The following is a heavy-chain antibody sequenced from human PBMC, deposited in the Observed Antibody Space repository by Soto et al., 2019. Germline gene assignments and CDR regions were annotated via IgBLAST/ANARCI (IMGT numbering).Heavy chain of an antibody. CDR3: ARGRGGAAPRIWFDP. Sequence: PSETLSLTCAVYGGSFSGYYWSWIRQPPGKGLEWIGGINHSGSTNYNPSLKSRVTISVDTSKNQFSLKLSSVTAADTAVYYCARGRGGAAPRIWFDPWGQGTLVTVSS. CDR1: GGSFSGYY. J-gene: IGHJ5*02. V-gene: IGHV4-34*01. D-gene: IGHD6-6*01. CDR2: INHSGST.